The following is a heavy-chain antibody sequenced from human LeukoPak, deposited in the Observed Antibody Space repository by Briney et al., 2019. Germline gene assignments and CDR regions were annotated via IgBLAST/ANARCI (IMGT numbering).Heavy chain of an antibody. CDR2: INPNSGGR. CDR3: ARGGWSLGYCSSSSCLDWFDP. V-gene: IGHV1-2*02. Sequence: GAAVKVSCKASGYTFTDYDMHWVRQAPGQGLEWMGWINPNSGGRNYAQKFQGRVTMTRDTSISTAYMELSRLRSDDTAVYYCARGGWSLGYCSSSSCLDWFDPWGQGTLVTVSS. J-gene: IGHJ5*02. CDR1: GYTFTDYD. D-gene: IGHD2-2*01.